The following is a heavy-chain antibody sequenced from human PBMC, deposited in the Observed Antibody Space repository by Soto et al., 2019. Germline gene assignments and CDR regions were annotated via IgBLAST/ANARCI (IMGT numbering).Heavy chain of an antibody. Sequence: QVQLVQSGAEVKEPGSSVKVSCKASGGVFSNSALTWVRQAPGLGLEWVGGIVPVFGTPNYAPKFQGRVTVTADESTRTGYMELNSLRSEYTAMYYCAREFDYRSTGEDFDNWGQGTLVTVSS. CDR2: IVPVFGTP. V-gene: IGHV1-69*01. D-gene: IGHD2-2*01. CDR1: GGVFSNSA. CDR3: AREFDYRSTGEDFDN. J-gene: IGHJ5*02.